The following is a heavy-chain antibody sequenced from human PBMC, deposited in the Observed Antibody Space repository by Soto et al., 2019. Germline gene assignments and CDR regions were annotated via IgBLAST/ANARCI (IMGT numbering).Heavy chain of an antibody. CDR2: MNPNSGNT. V-gene: IGHV1-8*01. CDR1: GYTFTSYD. D-gene: IGHD5-18*01. Sequence: ASVKVSCKASGYTFTSYDINWVRQATGQGLEWMGWMNPNSGNTGYAQKFQGRVTMTRNTSISTAYMELSSLRSDDTAVYYCARPRGYSYGYYYYGMDVWGQGTTVTVSS. J-gene: IGHJ6*02. CDR3: ARPRGYSYGYYYYGMDV.